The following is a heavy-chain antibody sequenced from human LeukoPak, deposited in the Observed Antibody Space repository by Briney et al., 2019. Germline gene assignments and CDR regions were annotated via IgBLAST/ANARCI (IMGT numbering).Heavy chain of an antibody. Sequence: PGGSLRLSCAASGFSVGSNYMSWVRQAPGKGLEWVSVIYSGGSTYYADSVKGRFTSSRDNSKNTLYLQMNSLRAEDTAVYYCARHGVAVTSYFDYWGQGTLVTVSS. V-gene: IGHV3-53*01. CDR3: ARHGVAVTSYFDY. J-gene: IGHJ4*02. CDR1: GFSVGSNY. D-gene: IGHD2-2*01. CDR2: IYSGGST.